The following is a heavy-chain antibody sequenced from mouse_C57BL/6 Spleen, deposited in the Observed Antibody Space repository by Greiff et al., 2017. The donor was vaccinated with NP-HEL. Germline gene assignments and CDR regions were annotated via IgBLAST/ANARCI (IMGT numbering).Heavy chain of an antibody. J-gene: IGHJ3*01. V-gene: IGHV5-4*03. D-gene: IGHD2-3*01. CDR3: ASDDDDGYYFPAWFAY. CDR1: GFTFSSYA. CDR2: ISDGGSYN. Sequence: EVKLVESGGGLVKPGGSLKLSCAASGFTFSSYAMSWVRQTPEKRLEWVATISDGGSYNYYPDNVKGRFTISRDNAKTNLYLQISHLKSEDTAMYYCASDDDDGYYFPAWFAYWGQGTLVTVSA.